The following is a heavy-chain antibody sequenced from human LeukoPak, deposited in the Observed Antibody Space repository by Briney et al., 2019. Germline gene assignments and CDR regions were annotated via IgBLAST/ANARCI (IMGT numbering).Heavy chain of an antibody. J-gene: IGHJ4*02. CDR3: VRDRGTYRPIDY. Sequence: GGSLRLSCAASGFTFSSSAMNWVRQAPGKGLEWVSSISYTGTYIYYADSVEGRFTISRDNAQNSLYLQMNSLRAEDTAIYYCVRDRGTYRPIDYWGQGTLVTVSS. D-gene: IGHD1-26*01. CDR2: ISYTGTYI. V-gene: IGHV3-21*04. CDR1: GFTFSSSA.